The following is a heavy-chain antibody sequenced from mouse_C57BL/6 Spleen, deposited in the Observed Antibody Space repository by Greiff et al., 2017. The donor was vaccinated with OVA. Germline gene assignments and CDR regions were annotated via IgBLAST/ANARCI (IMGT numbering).Heavy chain of an antibody. Sequence: VMLVESGPGLVQPSQSLSITCTVSGFSLTSYGVHWVRQSPGKGLEWLGVIWSGGSTDYNAAFISRLSISKDNSKSQVFFKMNSLQADDTAIYYCARSTTVSYYAMDYWGQGTSVTVSS. CDR1: GFSLTSYG. D-gene: IGHD1-1*01. J-gene: IGHJ4*01. CDR2: IWSGGST. CDR3: ARSTTVSYYAMDY. V-gene: IGHV2-2*01.